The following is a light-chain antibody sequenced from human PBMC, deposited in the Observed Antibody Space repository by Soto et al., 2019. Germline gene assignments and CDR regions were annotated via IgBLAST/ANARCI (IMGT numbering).Light chain of an antibody. V-gene: IGKV1-9*01. J-gene: IGKJ1*01. Sequence: DIQLTQSPSFLSASVGDRVTITFRASQGISSYVAWYQQKPVKAPKLLIWAASTLQSGVPSRFSGSGSGTEFTLTIGSLQPEDFATYYCQQLNSYPRTFGQGTKVEIK. CDR1: QGISSY. CDR2: AAS. CDR3: QQLNSYPRT.